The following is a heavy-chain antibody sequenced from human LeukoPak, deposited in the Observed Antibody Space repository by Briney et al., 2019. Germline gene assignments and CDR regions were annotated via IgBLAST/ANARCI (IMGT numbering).Heavy chain of an antibody. V-gene: IGHV4-34*01. J-gene: IGHJ4*02. D-gene: IGHD4-17*01. CDR2: INHSGYT. CDR1: GVSFNDYY. CDR3: TRMTTGHDY. Sequence: SETLSLTCAVSGVSFNDYYWGWVRQTPGKGLEWIGEINHSGYTNDSPSLKSRVTLSIDTSRKQFSLNLRSVTVADSGIYYCTRMTTGHDYWGQGTLVTVSS.